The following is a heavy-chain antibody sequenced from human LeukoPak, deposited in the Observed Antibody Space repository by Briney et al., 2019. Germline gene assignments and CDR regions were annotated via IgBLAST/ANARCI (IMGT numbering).Heavy chain of an antibody. J-gene: IGHJ4*02. D-gene: IGHD5-18*01. CDR2: ISSSSSYI. Sequence: GGSLRLSCAASGFTFSSYSMNWVRQAPGKGLEWVSSISSSSSYIYYADSVKGRFTISRDNAKNSLYLQMNSLRAEDTAVYYCARERVGYSYGATCFGYWGQGTLVTVSS. CDR3: ARERVGYSYGATCFGY. CDR1: GFTFSSYS. V-gene: IGHV3-21*01.